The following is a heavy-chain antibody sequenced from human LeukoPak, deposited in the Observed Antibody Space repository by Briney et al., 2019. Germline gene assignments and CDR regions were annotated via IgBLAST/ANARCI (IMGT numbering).Heavy chain of an antibody. CDR1: GFTFSSYG. CDR3: AATIPRWELLRGPGGFDY. Sequence: PGGSLGLSCAASGFTFSSYGMHWVRQAPGKGLEWVAFIRYDGSNKYYADSVKGRFTISRDNSKNTLYLQMNSLRAEDTAVYYCAATIPRWELLRGPGGFDYWGQGTLVTVSS. D-gene: IGHD1-26*01. V-gene: IGHV3-30*02. CDR2: IRYDGSNK. J-gene: IGHJ4*02.